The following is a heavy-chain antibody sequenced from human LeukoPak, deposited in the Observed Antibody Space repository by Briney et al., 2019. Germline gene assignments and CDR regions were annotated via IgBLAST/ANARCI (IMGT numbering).Heavy chain of an antibody. V-gene: IGHV1-69*13. D-gene: IGHD3-3*01. CDR1: GGTFSSYA. CDR2: IIPIFGTA. J-gene: IGHJ5*02. Sequence: SVKVSCKASGGTFSSYAISWVRQAPGQGLEWMGGIIPIFGTANYAQKFQGRVTITADESTSTAYMELSSLRSEDTAVYYCAGSLIFGVVIYWFDPWGQGTLVTVSS. CDR3: AGSLIFGVVIYWFDP.